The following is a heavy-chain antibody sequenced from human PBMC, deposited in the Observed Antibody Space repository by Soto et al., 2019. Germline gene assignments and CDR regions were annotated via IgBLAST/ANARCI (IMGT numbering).Heavy chain of an antibody. CDR1: GFTFSSYA. CDR3: AKGATTTYYCDSSGYYYFDY. J-gene: IGHJ4*02. D-gene: IGHD3-22*01. Sequence: GGSLRLSCAASGFTFSSYAMSWVRQAPGKGLEWVSAISGSGGSTYYADSVKGRFTISRDNSKNTLYLQMNSLRAEDTAVYYCAKGATTTYYCDSSGYYYFDYWGQGTLVTVSS. CDR2: ISGSGGST. V-gene: IGHV3-23*01.